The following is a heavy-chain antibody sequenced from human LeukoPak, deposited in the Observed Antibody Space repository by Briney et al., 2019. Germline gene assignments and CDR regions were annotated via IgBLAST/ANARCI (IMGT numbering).Heavy chain of an antibody. CDR3: ARDQGYCSGGRCYSVFDI. V-gene: IGHV3-21*01. CDR1: GFTFSSYS. D-gene: IGHD2-15*01. Sequence: PGGSLRLSCAASGFTFSSYSMNWVRQAPGKGLEWVSSISSSSSYIYYADSVKGRFTISRDNAKNSLYLQMNSLRAEDTAVYYCARDQGYCSGGRCYSVFDIWGQGTMVTVSS. J-gene: IGHJ3*02. CDR2: ISSSSSYI.